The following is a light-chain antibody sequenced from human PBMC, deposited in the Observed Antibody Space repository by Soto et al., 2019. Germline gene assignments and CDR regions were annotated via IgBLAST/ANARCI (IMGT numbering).Light chain of an antibody. V-gene: IGKV1-12*02. CDR1: QGLVNW. J-gene: IGKJ4*01. CDR2: ASS. CDR3: QQPSNFPFT. Sequence: DIQVTQSPSSLSASVGDRVTITCRASQGLVNWLAWYQQKPGKAPKLLIYASSSFQSGVPSRFSGSGSGTDFNLPISRLQTEDFCTSYCQQPSNFPFTLGGGTKVEIK.